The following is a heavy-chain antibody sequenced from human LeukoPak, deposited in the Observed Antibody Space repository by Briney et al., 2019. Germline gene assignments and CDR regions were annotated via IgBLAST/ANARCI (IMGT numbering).Heavy chain of an antibody. CDR2: ISSSSSTI. CDR1: GFTFSSYS. Sequence: GGSLRLSCAASGFTFSSYSMNWIRQAPGKGLEWVSYISSSSSTIYYADSVKGRFTISRDNAKNSLYLQMNSLRAEDTAVYYCAKDFGMIPTGYFDYWGQGTLVTVSS. J-gene: IGHJ4*02. D-gene: IGHD3-3*01. V-gene: IGHV3-48*01. CDR3: AKDFGMIPTGYFDY.